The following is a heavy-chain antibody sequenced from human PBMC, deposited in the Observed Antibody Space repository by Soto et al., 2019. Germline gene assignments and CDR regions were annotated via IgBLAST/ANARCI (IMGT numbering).Heavy chain of an antibody. CDR1: GGSISPSY. CDR2: IYYTGNT. D-gene: IGHD2-2*03. J-gene: IGHJ4*02. V-gene: IGHV4-59*01. Sequence: QVRLQESGPGLVKPSETLSLTCTVSGGSISPSYWNWVRQPPGKRPEWIGCIYYTGNTHYNPSLKCRVTISRATSKNQFSLELTSVTAADTAMYFCAAGLDHNKVGYWGQGTLVTVSS. CDR3: AAGLDHNKVGY.